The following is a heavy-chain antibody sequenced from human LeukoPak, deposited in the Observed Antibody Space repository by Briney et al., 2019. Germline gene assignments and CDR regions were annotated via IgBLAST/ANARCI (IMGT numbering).Heavy chain of an antibody. CDR1: GGSLSSSSYY. D-gene: IGHD5-18*01. V-gene: IGHV4-39*07. CDR3: ARGGSGYSYGYRYYF. J-gene: IGHJ4*02. Sequence: SETLSLTCTVSGGSLSSSSYYWGWIRQSPGKGREWIGSIFYTGSTFYDPSLKSRVTISVDTSKNQFSLKLSSVTASDTAVYYCARGGSGYSYGYRYYFWGQGTLVTVSS. CDR2: IFYTGST.